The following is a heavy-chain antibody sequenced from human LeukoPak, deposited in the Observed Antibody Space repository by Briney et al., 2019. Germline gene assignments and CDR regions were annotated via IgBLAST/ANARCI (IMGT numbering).Heavy chain of an antibody. Sequence: SETLSLTCAVYGGSFSGYYWSWIRQPPGKGLEWLGEINHSGSTNYNPSLKSRVTISVDTSKNQFSLKLSSVTAADTAVYYCARVSSWYGNYFDYWGQGTLVTVSS. V-gene: IGHV4-34*01. J-gene: IGHJ4*02. CDR2: INHSGST. D-gene: IGHD6-13*01. CDR3: ARVSSWYGNYFDY. CDR1: GGSFSGYY.